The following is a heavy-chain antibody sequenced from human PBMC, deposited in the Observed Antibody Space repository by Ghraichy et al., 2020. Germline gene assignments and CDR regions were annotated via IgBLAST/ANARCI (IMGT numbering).Heavy chain of an antibody. J-gene: IGHJ3*02. CDR3: VKWFGWELKGGAFDI. CDR1: GFTFSSYA. Sequence: GGSLRLSCSASGFTFSSYAMHWVRQAPGKGLEYVSAISSNGGSTYYADSVKGRFTISRDNSKNTLYLQMSSLRAEDTAVYYCVKWFGWELKGGAFDIWGQGTMVTVSS. D-gene: IGHD1-26*01. CDR2: ISSNGGST. V-gene: IGHV3-64D*06.